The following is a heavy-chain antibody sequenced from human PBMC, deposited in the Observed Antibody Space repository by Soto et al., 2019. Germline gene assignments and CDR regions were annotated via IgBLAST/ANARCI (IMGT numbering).Heavy chain of an antibody. D-gene: IGHD5-18*01. CDR2: IIPIFGTA. J-gene: IGHJ4*02. Sequence: SVKVSCKASGGTFSSYAISWVRQAPGQGLEWMGGIIPIFGTANYAQKFQGRVTITADESTSTAYMELSSLRSEDTAVYYCARDLSVATPMVGMVIENYLGQGTRGTVPQ. V-gene: IGHV1-69*13. CDR3: ARDLSVATPMVGMVIENY. CDR1: GGTFSSYA.